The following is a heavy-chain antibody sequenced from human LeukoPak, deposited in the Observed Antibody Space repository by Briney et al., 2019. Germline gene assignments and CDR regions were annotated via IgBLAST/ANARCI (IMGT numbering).Heavy chain of an antibody. Sequence: GGSLRLSCAASGFIFSNNWMTWVRQAPGKGLEWVANIKQDGSEKNYVDFVKGRFTISRDNAKNSLYLQMNGLRVDDTAVYYCAREQGYCSGGSCYFWFDPWGQGTLVTVSS. J-gene: IGHJ5*02. CDR3: AREQGYCSGGSCYFWFDP. V-gene: IGHV3-7*05. D-gene: IGHD2-15*01. CDR1: GFIFSNNW. CDR2: IKQDGSEK.